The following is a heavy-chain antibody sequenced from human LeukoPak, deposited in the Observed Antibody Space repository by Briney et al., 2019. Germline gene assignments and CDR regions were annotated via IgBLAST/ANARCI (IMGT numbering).Heavy chain of an antibody. J-gene: IGHJ4*02. CDR1: GFTFSTYS. CDR2: ISGSSIYI. Sequence: PGGSLRLSCAASGFTFSTYSMTWVRQAPGKGLEWVSSISGSSIYIYYADSVKGRFTISRDNAKNSLYLQMNSLRAEDTAVYYCARDPPYSDSNGYYYDYWGQGTLVTVSS. CDR3: ARDPPYSDSNGYYYDY. D-gene: IGHD3-22*01. V-gene: IGHV3-21*01.